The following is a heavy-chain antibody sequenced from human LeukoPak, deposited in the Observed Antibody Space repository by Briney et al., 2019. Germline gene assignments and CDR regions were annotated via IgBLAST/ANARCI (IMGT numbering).Heavy chain of an antibody. J-gene: IGHJ5*02. D-gene: IGHD6-13*01. Sequence: SESLSLTCAVYGGSFSGYYWSWIRQPPGKGLEWIGEINHSGSTNYNPSLKSRVTISVDTSKNQFSLKLSSVTAADTAVYYCARGRRDSSSWYRKWFDPWGQGTLVTVSS. CDR3: ARGRRDSSSWYRKWFDP. V-gene: IGHV4-34*01. CDR2: INHSGST. CDR1: GGSFSGYY.